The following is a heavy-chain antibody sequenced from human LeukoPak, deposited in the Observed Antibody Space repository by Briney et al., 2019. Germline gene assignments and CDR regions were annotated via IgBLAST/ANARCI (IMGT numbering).Heavy chain of an antibody. V-gene: IGHV3-30*04. Sequence: GGSLRLSCAASGFTFSSYAMHWVRQAPGKGLEWVAVISYDGSNKYYADSVKGRFTISRDNSKNTLYLQMNSLRAEDTAVYYCARDHCGQGTLVTVPS. J-gene: IGHJ4*02. CDR1: GFTFSSYA. CDR3: ARDH. CDR2: ISYDGSNK.